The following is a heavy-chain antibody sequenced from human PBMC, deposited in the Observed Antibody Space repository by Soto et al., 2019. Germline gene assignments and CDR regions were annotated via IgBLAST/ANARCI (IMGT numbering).Heavy chain of an antibody. V-gene: IGHV1-18*01. CDR3: AMVDVYVTPSPQDV. J-gene: IGHJ6*02. Sequence: QVQLVQSGAEVKNPGASVKVSCKASGYTFTRYGIGWARQAPGQGLEWMGWINTYNGNTNYAQNVQGRVTLTTDTFTSTAYMELGSLRSNDTAIYYCAMVDVYVTPSPQDVWGQGTTVIVSS. CDR2: INTYNGNT. D-gene: IGHD3-16*01. CDR1: GYTFTRYG.